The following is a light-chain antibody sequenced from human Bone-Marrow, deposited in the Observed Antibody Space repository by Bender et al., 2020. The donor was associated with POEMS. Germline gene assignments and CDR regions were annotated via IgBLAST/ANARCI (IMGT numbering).Light chain of an antibody. V-gene: IGLV2-14*01. Sequence: QSALTQPASVSGSPGQSITISCTGTSSDVGGYNYVSWYQQHPGKAPKLMIYDVSNRPSGVSNRFSVSQSGNTASLTISGLQAEDEADYYCSSYTSRNNVIFGGGTRLTVL. CDR2: DVS. CDR3: SSYTSRNNVI. CDR1: SSDVGGYNY. J-gene: IGLJ2*01.